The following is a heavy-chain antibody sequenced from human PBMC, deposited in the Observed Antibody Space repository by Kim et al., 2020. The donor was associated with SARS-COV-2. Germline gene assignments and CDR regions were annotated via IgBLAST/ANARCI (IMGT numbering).Heavy chain of an antibody. V-gene: IGHV4-59*01. J-gene: IGHJ6*02. CDR1: GGSMSSYY. Sequence: SETLSLTCTVSGGSMSSYYWSWIRQPPGKGLEWLGYFYYSGSTNYNPSLTSRVTISIDRSKNQLSLKLNSVAAADTAVYYCAGTSGTYYFYYAMDVWGQGTTVTVSS. CDR2: FYYSGST. D-gene: IGHD1-26*01. CDR3: AGTSGTYYFYYAMDV.